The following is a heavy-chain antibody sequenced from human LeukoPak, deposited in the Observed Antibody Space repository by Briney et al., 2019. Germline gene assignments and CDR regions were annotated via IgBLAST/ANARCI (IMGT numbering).Heavy chain of an antibody. J-gene: IGHJ3*02. CDR1: GGSISSYY. D-gene: IGHD5-18*01. V-gene: IGHV4-59*12. Sequence: SETLSLTCTVSGGSISSYYWSWIRQPPGKGLEWIGYIYYSGSTNYNPSLKSRVTISVDTSKNQFSLKLSSVTAADTAVYYCARRIQLYGFDIWGQGTMVTVSS. CDR3: ARRIQLYGFDI. CDR2: IYYSGST.